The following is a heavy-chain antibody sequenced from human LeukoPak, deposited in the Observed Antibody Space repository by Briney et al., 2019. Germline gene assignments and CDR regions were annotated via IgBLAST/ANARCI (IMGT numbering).Heavy chain of an antibody. J-gene: IGHJ4*02. D-gene: IGHD1-1*01. V-gene: IGHV6-1*01. CDR1: TDTVSSNIAA. CDR3: GGEMGHDDF. CDR2: TYYRTKWYN. Sequence: SQTLSLTSAISTDTVSSNIAARNSIRQSPSRGLEWLGRTYYRTKWYNDHAVSVKRLITISPDTSKTQFSVQLSSVSPDDAAVYYCGGEMGHDDFWGQGTLVTVSS.